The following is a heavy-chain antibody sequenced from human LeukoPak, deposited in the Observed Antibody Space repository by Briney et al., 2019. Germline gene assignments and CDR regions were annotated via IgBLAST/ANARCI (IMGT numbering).Heavy chain of an antibody. J-gene: IGHJ4*02. D-gene: IGHD6-19*01. Sequence: SETLSLTCTVSGASVSSSYWSWIRQPPGKGLEWIGYISDTGNTNYNPSLKGRVTISIHSSPNQFSLELDSVTAADTAIYYCARAVTGGDRSRFYSGGWYYFDNWGQGILVTVSS. V-gene: IGHV4-59*08. CDR2: ISDTGNT. CDR3: ARAVTGGDRSRFYSGGWYYFDN. CDR1: GASVSSSY.